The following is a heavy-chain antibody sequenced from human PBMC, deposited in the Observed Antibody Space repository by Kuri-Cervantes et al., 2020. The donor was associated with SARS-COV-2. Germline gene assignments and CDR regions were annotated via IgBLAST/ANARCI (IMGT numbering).Heavy chain of an antibody. D-gene: IGHD2-2*01. CDR3: ASYHQLLPRRSFDY. CDR1: GGSISSYY. CDR2: IYYSGST. J-gene: IGHJ4*02. V-gene: IGHV4-59*08. Sequence: GSLRLSCTVSGGSISSYYWSWIRQPPGKGLEWIGYIYYSGSTNYNPSLKSRVTISVDTSENQFSLKLSSVTAADTAVYYCASYHQLLPRRSFDYWGQGTLVTVSS.